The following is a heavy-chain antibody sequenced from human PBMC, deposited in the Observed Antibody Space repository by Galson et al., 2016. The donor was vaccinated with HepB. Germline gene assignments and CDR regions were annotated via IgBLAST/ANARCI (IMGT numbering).Heavy chain of an antibody. CDR3: AIGATGATWRN. D-gene: IGHD1-1*01. Sequence: SLRLSCAVSGPGFKGYGMSWVRQAPGKGLQWVSDIDGEGHTTHHADSVKGRFTMFRDNSQDTVYLEMKSVSVEDTAIYYCAIGATGATWRNWGQGTLVTVSS. J-gene: IGHJ4*02. CDR2: IDGEGHTT. V-gene: IGHV3-23*01. CDR1: GPGFKGYG.